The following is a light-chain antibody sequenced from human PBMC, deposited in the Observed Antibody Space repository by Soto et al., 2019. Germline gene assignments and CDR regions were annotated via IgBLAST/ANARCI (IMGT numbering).Light chain of an antibody. J-gene: IGKJ1*01. V-gene: IGKV3-20*01. Sequence: EIVLTQSPGTLSLSPGERATLSCRASQSVSSSYLAWYQQKPGQAPRPLIYGASSRAIGIPDRFSGSGSGTAFTITISRLEPEDFAVYYCQQYGSSPWTFGQGTKVEIK. CDR3: QQYGSSPWT. CDR2: GAS. CDR1: QSVSSSY.